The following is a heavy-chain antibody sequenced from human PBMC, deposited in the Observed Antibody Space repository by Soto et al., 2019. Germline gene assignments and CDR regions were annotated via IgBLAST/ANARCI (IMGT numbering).Heavy chain of an antibody. CDR3: ARGLHIWGSYRYMAPLGY. J-gene: IGHJ4*02. CDR1: GGSISSYY. D-gene: IGHD3-16*02. V-gene: IGHV4-59*01. CDR2: IYYSGST. Sequence: SETLSLTCTVSGGSISSYYWSWIRQPPGKGLEWIGYIYYSGSTNCNPSLKSRVTISVDTSKNQFSLKLSSVTAADTAVYYCARGLHIWGSYRYMAPLGYWGQGTLVTVSS.